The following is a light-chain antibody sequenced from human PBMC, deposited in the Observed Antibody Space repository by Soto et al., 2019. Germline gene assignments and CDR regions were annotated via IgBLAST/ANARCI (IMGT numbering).Light chain of an antibody. CDR2: EVT. J-gene: IGLJ1*01. V-gene: IGLV2-14*01. CDR1: SSDVGGYNP. CDR3: HSFTSSSTSYV. Sequence: QSALLQPASVSGSPGQSIALSCTGTSSDVGGYNPVSWYQQYPGKVPKLIIYEVTNRPSGVSNRFSGSKSGNTASLTISGLQAEDEADYYCHSFTSSSTSYVFGTGTKLTVL.